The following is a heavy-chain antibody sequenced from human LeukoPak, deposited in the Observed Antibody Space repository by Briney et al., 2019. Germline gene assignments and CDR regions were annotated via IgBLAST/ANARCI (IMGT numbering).Heavy chain of an antibody. J-gene: IGHJ4*02. CDR3: ARVRVYSSGLNFDY. D-gene: IGHD6-19*01. CDR2: INSNSGST. CDR1: GYTFTDYY. V-gene: IGHV1-2*02. Sequence: GASVKVSCKASGYTFTDYYVHWVRQAPGQGLEWMGWINSNSGSTSYAQKFQGRVTMTRDTSISTLYVELSSLRSDDTAVYYCARVRVYSSGLNFDYWGQGTLVTVSS.